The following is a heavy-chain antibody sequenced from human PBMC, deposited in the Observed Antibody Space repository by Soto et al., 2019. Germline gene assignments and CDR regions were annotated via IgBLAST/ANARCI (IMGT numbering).Heavy chain of an antibody. D-gene: IGHD5-12*01. Sequence: ASVKVSCKASGYTFTSYGISWVRQAPGQGLEWMGWINAYNGNTNYAQKLQGRVTMTTDTSTSTAYMELRSLRSDDTAVYYCARDLGYGDPAYHYYMDVWGKGTTVTVSS. CDR1: GYTFTSYG. J-gene: IGHJ6*03. V-gene: IGHV1-18*01. CDR3: ARDLGYGDPAYHYYMDV. CDR2: INAYNGNT.